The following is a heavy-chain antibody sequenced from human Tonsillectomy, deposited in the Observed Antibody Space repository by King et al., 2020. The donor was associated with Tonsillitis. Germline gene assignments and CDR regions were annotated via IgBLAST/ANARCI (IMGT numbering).Heavy chain of an antibody. Sequence: VQLVESGGGVVQPGGSLRLSCAASTFTFDDYAMHWVRQAPGKGLEWVFLTVGDGGGTYIADSWKGRFTVSRDNSKNSLYLQMNSLRTEDTALYYCAKAPGRWLHDGFDIWGQGTMVTVSS. CDR1: TFTFDDYA. CDR3: AKAPGRWLHDGFDI. V-gene: IGHV3-43*02. J-gene: IGHJ3*02. D-gene: IGHD4-23*01. CDR2: TVGDGGGT.